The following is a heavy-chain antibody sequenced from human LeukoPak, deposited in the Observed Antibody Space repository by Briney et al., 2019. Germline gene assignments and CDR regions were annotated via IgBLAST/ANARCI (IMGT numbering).Heavy chain of an antibody. D-gene: IGHD3-10*01. CDR1: GGSFSGYY. Sequence: SETLSLTCAVYGGSFSGYYWSWIRQPPGKGLEWIGEINHSGSTNYNPSLKSRVTISVDTSKNQFSLKLSSVTAADTAVYYCASSPGRRITMVRGRENWFDPWGQGTLVTVSS. V-gene: IGHV4-34*01. CDR3: ASSPGRRITMVRGRENWFDP. CDR2: INHSGST. J-gene: IGHJ5*02.